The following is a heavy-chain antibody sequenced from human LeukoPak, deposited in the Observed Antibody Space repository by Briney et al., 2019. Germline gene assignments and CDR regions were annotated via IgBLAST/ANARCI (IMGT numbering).Heavy chain of an antibody. CDR1: AASXXSSXXH. D-gene: IGHD5-12*01. CDR3: VRHDGRGGATMGAFDS. J-gene: IGHJ5*01. CDR2: VYYGRTT. Sequence: TXXXXAASXXSSXXHWGWIRQSPGKGXXWIXTVYYGRTTYYNPSLDGRVTISLDTSANHFSLQLNSVTAADTAVYYCVRHDGRGGATMGAFDSWGQGSLVTVSS. V-gene: IGHV4-39*01.